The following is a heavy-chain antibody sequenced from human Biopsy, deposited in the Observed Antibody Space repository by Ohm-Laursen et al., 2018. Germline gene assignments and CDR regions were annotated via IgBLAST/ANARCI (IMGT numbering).Heavy chain of an antibody. Sequence: SVKVSCKASGYTLSDYILNWVRQAPGQGLEWMGWINTRRSDTNYAQKFQGRVTMTRDTSTTTVFMELTSLRSDDTAMYYCARVEDSTRHWYFDLWGRGTQVTVSS. D-gene: IGHD2-2*01. CDR3: ARVEDSTRHWYFDL. V-gene: IGHV1-18*01. CDR2: INTRRSDT. CDR1: GYTLSDYI. J-gene: IGHJ2*01.